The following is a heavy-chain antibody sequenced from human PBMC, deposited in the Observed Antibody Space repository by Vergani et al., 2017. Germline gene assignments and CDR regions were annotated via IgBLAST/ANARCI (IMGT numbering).Heavy chain of an antibody. CDR2: ISARYPST. D-gene: IGHD3-22*01. Sequence: EVLLVESGGGLVQPGESLRLSCTASGFTFSDFWMTWVRQVPGKGLEWVSAISARYPSTYYADSVKGRFTISRDNSKNMLYLQMNSLRAEDTAVYYCARLSYDTTPYLQGGYDCWGQGTLVSVSS. CDR3: ARLSYDTTPYLQGGYDC. J-gene: IGHJ4*02. V-gene: IGHV3-23*04. CDR1: GFTFSDFW.